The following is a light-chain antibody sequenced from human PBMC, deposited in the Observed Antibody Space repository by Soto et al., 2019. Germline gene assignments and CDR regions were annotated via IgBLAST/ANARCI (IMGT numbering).Light chain of an antibody. CDR2: DAS. CDR3: QQYGSSGT. CDR1: QSVSNTY. V-gene: IGKV3-20*01. Sequence: ELVLTQSPCTLSLSPGERATLSCRARQSVSNTYLAWYQQKPGQAPRLLIYDASNRATGIPDMFSGSGSGTDFPLTSSRLEPEDIAVYYCQQYGSSGTFGQGTKVEIK. J-gene: IGKJ1*01.